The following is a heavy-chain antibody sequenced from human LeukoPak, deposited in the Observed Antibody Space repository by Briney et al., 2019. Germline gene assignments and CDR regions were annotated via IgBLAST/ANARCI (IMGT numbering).Heavy chain of an antibody. D-gene: IGHD2-15*01. Sequence: PGGSLRLSCAASGFTFRTYGMSWVRQAPGKGLEWVSAISGSGGSTYSVDPVKGRFTISRDNAKNSLYLQMNSLRAEDMALYYCAKGACSGGSCHLDYWGQGTLVTVSS. CDR1: GFTFRTYG. CDR2: ISGSGGST. J-gene: IGHJ4*02. CDR3: AKGACSGGSCHLDY. V-gene: IGHV3-23*01.